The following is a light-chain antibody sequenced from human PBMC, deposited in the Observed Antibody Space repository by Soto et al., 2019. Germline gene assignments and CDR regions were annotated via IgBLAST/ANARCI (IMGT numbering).Light chain of an antibody. V-gene: IGLV2-14*01. J-gene: IGLJ1*01. CDR1: SSDVGGYDY. CDR3: DSFTSSRAYV. Sequence: QSALTQPASVSGSPGQSITISCTGTSSDVGGYDYVSWYQQQSGKAPKLIIYEVSSRASGVSNRFSGSKSGNTASLTISGLQADDEADYYCDSFTSSRAYVFGVGTKLTVL. CDR2: EVS.